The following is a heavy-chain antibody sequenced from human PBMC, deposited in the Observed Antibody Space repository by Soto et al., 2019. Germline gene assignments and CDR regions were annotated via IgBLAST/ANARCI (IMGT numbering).Heavy chain of an antibody. D-gene: IGHD5-18*01. Sequence: GASVKVSCKASGYTFTSYYIHWVLQASGQGLEWMGIINPSGGSTSYAQKFQGRVTMTRDTSTSTVYMELSSLRSEDTAVYYCASRRGYSYGYDYYYGMDVWGQGTTVTSP. J-gene: IGHJ6*02. CDR1: GYTFTSYY. V-gene: IGHV1-46*03. CDR3: ASRRGYSYGYDYYYGMDV. CDR2: INPSGGST.